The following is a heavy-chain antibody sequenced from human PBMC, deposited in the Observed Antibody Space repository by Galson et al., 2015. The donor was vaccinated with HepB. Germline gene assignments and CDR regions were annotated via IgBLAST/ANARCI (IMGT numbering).Heavy chain of an antibody. CDR3: ARAADGYNEK. D-gene: IGHD5-24*01. V-gene: IGHV1-69*13. Sequence: SVKVSCKASGVTFSSYAISWVRQAPGQGLEWMGGVIPIFGIANYAQKFQGRVTITADESTSTAYMELSSLRSEDTAVYYCARAADGYNEKWGQGTLVTVSS. J-gene: IGHJ4*02. CDR1: GVTFSSYA. CDR2: VIPIFGIA.